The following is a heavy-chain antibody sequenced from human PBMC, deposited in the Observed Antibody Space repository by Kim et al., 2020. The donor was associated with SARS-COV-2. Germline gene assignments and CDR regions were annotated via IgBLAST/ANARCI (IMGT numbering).Heavy chain of an antibody. CDR2: ISSSSSYI. CDR1: GFTXSSYS. CDR3: ARALDPYFDY. J-gene: IGHJ4*02. V-gene: IGHV3-21*01. Sequence: GGSLRLSCAASGFTXSSYSMNWVRQAPGKGLEWVSSISSSSSYIYYADSVKGRFTISRDNAKNSLYLQMNSLRAEDTAVYYCARALDPYFDYWGQGTLVTVSS. D-gene: IGHD3-9*01.